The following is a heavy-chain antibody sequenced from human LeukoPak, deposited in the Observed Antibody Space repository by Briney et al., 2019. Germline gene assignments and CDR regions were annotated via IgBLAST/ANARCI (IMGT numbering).Heavy chain of an antibody. D-gene: IGHD3-10*01. J-gene: IGHJ5*02. CDR2: INHSGST. Sequence: SETLSLTCAVYGGSFSGYYWSWIRQPPGKGLEWIGEINHSGSTNYNPSLQSRVTVSVDTSKNQFSLKLTSVTAADTAVYYCVRGPYGSGISNWFDPWGQGTQVIVSS. CDR3: VRGPYGSGISNWFDP. CDR1: GGSFSGYY. V-gene: IGHV4-34*01.